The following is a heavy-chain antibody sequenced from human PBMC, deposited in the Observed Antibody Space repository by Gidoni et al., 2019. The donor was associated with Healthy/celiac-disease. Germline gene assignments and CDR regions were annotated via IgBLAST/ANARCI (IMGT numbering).Heavy chain of an antibody. Sequence: QVQLQESGPGLVKPSETLSLTCTVSGGSISSYYWSWIRQPAGKGLEWIGRIYTSGSTNYNPSLKSRVTMSVDTSKNQFSLKLSSVTAADTAVYYCARDEPPFTYYDSSGYLWYFDYWGQGTLVTVSS. CDR2: IYTSGST. J-gene: IGHJ4*02. D-gene: IGHD3-22*01. CDR1: GGSISSYY. V-gene: IGHV4-4*07. CDR3: ARDEPPFTYYDSSGYLWYFDY.